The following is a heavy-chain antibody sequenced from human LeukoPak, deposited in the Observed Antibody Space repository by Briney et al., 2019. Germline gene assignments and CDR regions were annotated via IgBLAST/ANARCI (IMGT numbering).Heavy chain of an antibody. D-gene: IGHD3-10*01. V-gene: IGHV4-34*01. CDR3: ARGVLWFGELPAPRMDV. CDR1: GGSFSGYY. Sequence: KPSETLSLTCAVYGGSFSGYYWSWIRQPPGKGLEWIGEINHSGSTNYNPSLKSRGTISVDTSKNQFSLKLSSVTAADTAVYYCARGVLWFGELPAPRMDVWGKGTTVTVSS. CDR2: INHSGST. J-gene: IGHJ6*03.